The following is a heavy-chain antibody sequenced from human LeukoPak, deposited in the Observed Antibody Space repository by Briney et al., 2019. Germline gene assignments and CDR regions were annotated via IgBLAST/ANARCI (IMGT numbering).Heavy chain of an antibody. D-gene: IGHD4-17*01. V-gene: IGHV3-21*01. Sequence: GGSLRLSCAGSGFTFSSYEMNWVRQAPGKGLEWVSSISGSSIYIYYADSVRGRFTISRDNAKNSLYLQMNSLRAEDTAVYYCARVFEFGIRVTTGFDYWGQGTLVTVSS. J-gene: IGHJ4*02. CDR3: ARVFEFGIRVTTGFDY. CDR2: ISGSSIYI. CDR1: GFTFSSYE.